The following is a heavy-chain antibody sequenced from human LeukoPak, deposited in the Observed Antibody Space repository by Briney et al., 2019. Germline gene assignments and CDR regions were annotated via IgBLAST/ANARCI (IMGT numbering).Heavy chain of an antibody. CDR1: RFSFSNFW. D-gene: IGHD4-17*01. Sequence: PGGPLRLSCVASRFSFSNFWMIWVRQAPGKGLEWVANINEDGSEKNYVDSVKGRFTISRDNAKNSLYLQMNSLRVEDTAVYYCVRDRSTTTVTRFDSWGQGTLVTVSS. J-gene: IGHJ4*02. V-gene: IGHV3-7*01. CDR3: VRDRSTTTVTRFDS. CDR2: INEDGSEK.